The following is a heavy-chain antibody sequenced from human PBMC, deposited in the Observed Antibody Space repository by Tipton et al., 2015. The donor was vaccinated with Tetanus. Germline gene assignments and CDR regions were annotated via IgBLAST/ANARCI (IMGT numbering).Heavy chain of an antibody. J-gene: IGHJ5*02. CDR1: GGSISSYY. D-gene: IGHD2-2*01. Sequence: TLSLTCTVSGGSISSYYWGWIRQPPGKGLEWVGFIYHSGSTNYNPSLKSRTTISVDTSKNEFSLKLSSVTAADKAVYYCAREVKVFFGTSCYGGLFGPWGQGPLFPVS. CDR2: IYHSGST. CDR3: AREVKVFFGTSCYGGLFGP. V-gene: IGHV4-59*01.